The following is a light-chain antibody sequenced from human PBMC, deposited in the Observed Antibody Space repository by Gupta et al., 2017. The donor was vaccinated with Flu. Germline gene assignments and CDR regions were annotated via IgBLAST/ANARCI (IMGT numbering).Light chain of an antibody. CDR2: GAS. J-gene: IGKJ4*01. V-gene: IGKV3-15*01. CDR1: QSVSSN. CDR3: QQYNNWPALT. Sequence: ATLSVSPGERATLACRASQSVSSNVAWYQQKPGQAPRLLIYGASTRATGIPARFSGSGSGTEFTLTISSLQSEDFAVYYCQQYNNWPALTFGGGTKVEIK.